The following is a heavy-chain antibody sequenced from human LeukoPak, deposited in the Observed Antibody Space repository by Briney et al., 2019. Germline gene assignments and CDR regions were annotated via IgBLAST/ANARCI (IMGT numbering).Heavy chain of an antibody. CDR2: INHSGST. Sequence: SETLSLTCAVYGGSLSGYYWSWIRQPPGKGLEWIGEINHSGSTNYNPSLKSRVTISVDTSKNQFSLKLSSVTAADTAVYYCARGGRWLRPPKGYFEIWGRGTLVTVSS. CDR1: GGSLSGYY. J-gene: IGHJ2*01. D-gene: IGHD5-24*01. CDR3: ARGGRWLRPPKGYFEI. V-gene: IGHV4-34*01.